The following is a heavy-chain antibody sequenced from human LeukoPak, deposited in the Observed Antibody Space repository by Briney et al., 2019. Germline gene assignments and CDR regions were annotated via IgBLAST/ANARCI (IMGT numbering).Heavy chain of an antibody. V-gene: IGHV4-34*01. D-gene: IGHD6-19*01. CDR1: GGSFSGYY. Sequence: SETLSLTCAVYGGSFSGYYWSWIRQPPGKGLEWIGEINHSGSTNYNPSLKSRVTISVDTSKNQFSLKLSSVTAADTAVYYCARLGKQWLALYYFDYWGQGTLVTVSS. J-gene: IGHJ4*02. CDR2: INHSGST. CDR3: ARLGKQWLALYYFDY.